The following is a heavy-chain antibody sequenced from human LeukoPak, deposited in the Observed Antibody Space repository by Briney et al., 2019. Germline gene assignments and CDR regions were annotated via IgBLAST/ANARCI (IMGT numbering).Heavy chain of an antibody. V-gene: IGHV4-39*07. D-gene: IGHD3-22*01. CDR3: ARRRYYYDSTAGVTGGYYFDY. Sequence: PSETLSLTCTVSGGSISSSSYYWGWIRQPPGKGLEWIGSIYYSGSTYYNPSLKSRVTISVDTSKNQFSLKLSSVTAADTAVYYCARRRYYYDSTAGVTGGYYFDYWGQGTLVTVSS. CDR2: IYYSGST. CDR1: GGSISSSSYY. J-gene: IGHJ4*02.